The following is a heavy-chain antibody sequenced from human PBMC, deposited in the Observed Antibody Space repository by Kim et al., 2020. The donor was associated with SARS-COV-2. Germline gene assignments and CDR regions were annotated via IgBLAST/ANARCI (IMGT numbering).Heavy chain of an antibody. D-gene: IGHD1-26*01. CDR2: ST. J-gene: IGHJ4*02. V-gene: IGHV3-23*01. Sequence: STYYADSVKGRFTISRENSKNTLYLQMKSLRAEDTAVYYCAKDGGSYSSYYFDYWGQGTLVTVSS. CDR3: AKDGGSYSSYYFDY.